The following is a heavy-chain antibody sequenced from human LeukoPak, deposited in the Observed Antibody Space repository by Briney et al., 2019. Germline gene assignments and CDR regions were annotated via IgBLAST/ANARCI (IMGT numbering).Heavy chain of an antibody. CDR3: AKDQYTGSYYRYYYYFMDV. D-gene: IGHD1-26*01. CDR1: GFTFSSYA. J-gene: IGHJ6*03. Sequence: GGSLRLSCAASGFTFSSYAMSWVRQAPGKGLEWVSAISGSGGSTYYADSVKGRFTISRDNSKNTLYLQMNSLRAEDTAIYYCAKDQYTGSYYRYYYYFMDVWGKGTAVTVSS. CDR2: ISGSGGST. V-gene: IGHV3-23*01.